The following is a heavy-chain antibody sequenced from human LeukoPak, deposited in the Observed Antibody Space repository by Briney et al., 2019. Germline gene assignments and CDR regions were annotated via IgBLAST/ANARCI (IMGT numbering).Heavy chain of an antibody. D-gene: IGHD4-23*01. V-gene: IGHV3-11*04. CDR1: RFTFSDFY. CDR3: ARDYGGSSPFDY. Sequence: TGGSLRLSCAASRFTFSDFYMSWIRQAPGKGLECISLISSSGTTVYYADSVKGRFTISRDNAKNSLYLQMNSLRAEDTAVYYCARDYGGSSPFDYWGQGTLVTVSS. J-gene: IGHJ4*02. CDR2: ISSSGTTV.